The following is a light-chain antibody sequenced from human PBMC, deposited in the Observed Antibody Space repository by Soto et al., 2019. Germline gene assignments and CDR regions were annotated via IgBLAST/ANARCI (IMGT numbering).Light chain of an antibody. CDR2: GAS. Sequence: EIVMTQSPATLSVSPGERATLSCRASQSISSNLAWYQQKPGQAPRLLIYGASTRATGIPATFSGSGSGTEFTLTIRSLQSEDFAVYYCQQYNNWPFTFGPGTKVDI. CDR3: QQYNNWPFT. J-gene: IGKJ3*01. V-gene: IGKV3-15*01. CDR1: QSISSN.